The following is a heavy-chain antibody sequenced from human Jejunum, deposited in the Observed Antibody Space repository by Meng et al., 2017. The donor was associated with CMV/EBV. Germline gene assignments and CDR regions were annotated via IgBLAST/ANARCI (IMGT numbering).Heavy chain of an antibody. J-gene: IGHJ4*02. Sequence: SGFTFSGDWMHWVRQAPGKGLMLVSRINGDGTSSGYADSVKGRYTISRDNANNMLYLQLDSLRAEDTAVYYCVTNVYCSGGGCRNYWGQGTLVTVSS. V-gene: IGHV3-74*01. D-gene: IGHD2-15*01. CDR3: VTNVYCSGGGCRNY. CDR2: INGDGTSS. CDR1: GFTFSGDW.